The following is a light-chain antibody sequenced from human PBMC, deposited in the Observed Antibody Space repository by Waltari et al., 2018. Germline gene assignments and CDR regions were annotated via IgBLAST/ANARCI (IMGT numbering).Light chain of an antibody. CDR1: EFNKKY. CDR2: QAT. CDR3: QASDPRPAVV. Sequence: SYDLTQPPAVSVSPGQTASLICSGHEFNKKYVAGYQQKPGETAVRGIYQATKRPSGTPAPFPRSTTANIATLTIRETQAMAHADYYRQASDPRPAVVFGGGTKLTVL. V-gene: IGLV3-1*01. J-gene: IGLJ3*02.